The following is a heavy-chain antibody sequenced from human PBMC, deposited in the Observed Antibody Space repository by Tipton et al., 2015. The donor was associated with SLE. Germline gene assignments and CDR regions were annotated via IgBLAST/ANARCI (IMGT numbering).Heavy chain of an antibody. D-gene: IGHD2-15*01. J-gene: IGHJ3*02. CDR1: GFTFSSYG. Sequence: SLRLSCAASGFTFSSYGMHWVRQAPGKGLEWVAVIWYDGSNKYYADSVKGRFTISRDNSKNTLYLQMNSLRAEDTAVYYCARSKRPVGFDIWGQGTMVTVSS. CDR3: ARSKRPVGFDI. CDR2: IWYDGSNK. V-gene: IGHV3-33*01.